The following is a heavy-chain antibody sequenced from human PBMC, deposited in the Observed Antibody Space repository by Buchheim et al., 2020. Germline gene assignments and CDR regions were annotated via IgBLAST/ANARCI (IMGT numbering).Heavy chain of an antibody. D-gene: IGHD6-19*01. Sequence: QVQLVESGGGVVQPGRSLRLSCVVSGFTFSAYTMHWVRHAPGKGLEWLAVLSYDEVNIFYADSVKGRFNISSDNSKNMLYLQMNRLRAEDTAVHYCAREITSGSPDYWGRGTL. V-gene: IGHV3-30-3*01. J-gene: IGHJ4*02. CDR3: AREITSGSPDY. CDR2: LSYDEVNI. CDR1: GFTFSAYT.